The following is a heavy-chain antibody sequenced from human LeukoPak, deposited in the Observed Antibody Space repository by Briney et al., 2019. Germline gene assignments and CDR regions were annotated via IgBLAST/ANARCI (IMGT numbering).Heavy chain of an antibody. D-gene: IGHD3-10*01. V-gene: IGHV3-74*01. J-gene: IGHJ2*01. CDR2: ISNDGTST. Sequence: GGSLRLSCAASGVTFSSHSMHWVRQAPGKGLVWVSGISNDGTSTTYADSVKGRFAISRDNAKNTLYLQMHSLRAGDTAVYYCARDLRRNYWYFDLWGRGTLVTVSS. CDR1: GVTFSSHS. CDR3: ARDLRRNYWYFDL.